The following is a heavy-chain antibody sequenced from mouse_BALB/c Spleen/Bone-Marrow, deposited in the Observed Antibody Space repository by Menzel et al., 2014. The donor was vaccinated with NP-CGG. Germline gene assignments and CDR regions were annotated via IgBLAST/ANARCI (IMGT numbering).Heavy chain of an antibody. CDR2: INPNNGVT. V-gene: IGHV1-18*01. D-gene: IGHD3-2*01. CDR1: GYTFTEYT. J-gene: IGHJ3*01. Sequence: EVQLQQSRPELVKPGTSVKISCKTSGYTFTEYTIHWVKQSHGKSLEWTGGINPNNGVTAYNQKFRGKATLTVDKSSSTAYMELRSLTSEDSAVYYCARRQLGPAWFAYWGQGTLVTVSA. CDR3: ARRQLGPAWFAY.